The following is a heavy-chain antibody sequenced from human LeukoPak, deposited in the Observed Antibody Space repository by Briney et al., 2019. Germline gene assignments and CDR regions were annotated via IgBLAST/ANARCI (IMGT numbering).Heavy chain of an antibody. V-gene: IGHV3-73*01. CDR2: IRSKANSYAT. J-gene: IGHJ4*02. CDR1: GFTFSGSA. D-gene: IGHD3-10*01. Sequence: GGSLKLSCAASGFTFSGSAMHWVRQASGKGLEWVGRIRSKANSYATAYAASVKGRFTISRDNSKNTLYLQMNSLRAEDTAVYYCAKVPSLLWFGESDYFDYWGQGTLVTVSS. CDR3: AKVPSLLWFGESDYFDY.